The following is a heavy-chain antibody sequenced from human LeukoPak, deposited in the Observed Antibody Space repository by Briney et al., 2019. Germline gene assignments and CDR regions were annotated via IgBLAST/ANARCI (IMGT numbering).Heavy chain of an antibody. CDR1: GVSISSYY. Sequence: SETLSLTCTVSGVSISSYYLSWIRQPAGKGLEWIGRIYTSGSTNYNPSLKSRVTMSVDTSKNQFSLKLSSVTASDTAVYYCARIDYYGSGSYSDYWGQGTLVTVSS. J-gene: IGHJ4*02. V-gene: IGHV4-4*07. CDR3: ARIDYYGSGSYSDY. CDR2: IYTSGST. D-gene: IGHD3-10*01.